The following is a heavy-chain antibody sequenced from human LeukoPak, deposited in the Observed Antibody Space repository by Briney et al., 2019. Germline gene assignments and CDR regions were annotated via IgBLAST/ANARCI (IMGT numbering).Heavy chain of an antibody. CDR2: TDYRSKWYN. CDR3: ARDALPAATMPDYFDY. CDR1: GDSVSSNSAA. D-gene: IGHD2-2*01. Sequence: SQTLSLTSAISGDSVSSNSAAWNWIRQSPWRGLEWLGRTDYRSKWYNDYAVSVKSRITINPDASKNQFSLQLNSVTPEDTAVYYCARDALPAATMPDYFDYWGQGTLVTVSS. V-gene: IGHV6-1*01. J-gene: IGHJ4*02.